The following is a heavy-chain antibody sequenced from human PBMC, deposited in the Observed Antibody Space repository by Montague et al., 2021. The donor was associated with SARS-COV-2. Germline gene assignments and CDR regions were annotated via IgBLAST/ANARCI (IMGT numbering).Heavy chain of an antibody. J-gene: IGHJ6*02. CDR1: GDSVSINSAT. V-gene: IGHV6-1*01. CDR3: TSGREGKYNVMDV. D-gene: IGHD1-1*01. Sequence: RAISGDSVSINSATWNWVRQSPSRGLEWLGRTYYRSKWYNDYAVXLRCRVTINPDTSKNQFSLQLNSVTPEDTAIYYCTSGREGKYNVMDVWGQGTTVTVSS. CDR2: TYYRSKWYN.